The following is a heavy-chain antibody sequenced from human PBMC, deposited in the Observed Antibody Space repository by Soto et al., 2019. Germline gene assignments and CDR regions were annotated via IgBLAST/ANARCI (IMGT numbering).Heavy chain of an antibody. CDR3: ARDGYCSGGSCSAYGMAV. CDR2: IYPGDSDT. Sequence: GESLKISCKGSGYSFTSYWIGWVRQMPGEGLEWMGIIYPGDSDTRYSPSFQGQVTISADKSISTAYLQWSSLKASDTAMYYCARDGYCSGGSCSAYGMAVWRQGTTVNV. D-gene: IGHD2-15*01. J-gene: IGHJ6*02. V-gene: IGHV5-51*01. CDR1: GYSFTSYW.